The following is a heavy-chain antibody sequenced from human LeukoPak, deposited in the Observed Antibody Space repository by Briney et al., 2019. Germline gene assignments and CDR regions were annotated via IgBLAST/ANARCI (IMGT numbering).Heavy chain of an antibody. CDR3: AIAGSRPLYYFDY. V-gene: IGHV3-23*01. CDR2: ISGSGGST. CDR1: GFTFSSYA. J-gene: IGHJ4*02. Sequence: GGSLRLSCAASGFTFSSYAMSWVRQAPGKGLEWVSAISGSGGSTYYADSVKGRFTISRDNSKNTLYLQMNSLRAEDTAVYYCAIAGSRPLYYFDYWGQGTLVTVSS. D-gene: IGHD6-13*01.